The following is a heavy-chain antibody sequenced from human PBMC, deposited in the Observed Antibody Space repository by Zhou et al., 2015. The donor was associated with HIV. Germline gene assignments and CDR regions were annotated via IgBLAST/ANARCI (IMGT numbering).Heavy chain of an antibody. Sequence: QVQLVQSGAEVKKPGSSVKVSCKPSEGTFSSYGISWVRQAPGQGLEWMGGIIPIFGTPNYAPKFRGRVTISADKSTRTVYMELRSLRSEDTAVYYCATSGQIAVRRFDYWGQGTLVTVSS. CDR1: EGTFSSYG. J-gene: IGHJ4*02. D-gene: IGHD2/OR15-2a*01. CDR3: ATSGQIAVRRFDY. V-gene: IGHV1-69*06. CDR2: IIPIFGTP.